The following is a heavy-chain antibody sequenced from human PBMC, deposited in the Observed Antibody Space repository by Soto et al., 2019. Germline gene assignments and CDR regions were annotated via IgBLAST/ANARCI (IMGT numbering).Heavy chain of an antibody. CDR2: IYYSGST. CDR3: ARANWFFDY. V-gene: IGHV4-59*11. D-gene: IGHD7-27*01. Sequence: PSETLSLTCTVSGCSINNHYWSWIRQPPGQGLEWIGYIYYSGSTNYNPSLKSRVTMSVDTSKNQFSLKLSSLTAADTAIYYCARANWFFDYWGQGTLVTVSS. J-gene: IGHJ4*02. CDR1: GCSINNHY.